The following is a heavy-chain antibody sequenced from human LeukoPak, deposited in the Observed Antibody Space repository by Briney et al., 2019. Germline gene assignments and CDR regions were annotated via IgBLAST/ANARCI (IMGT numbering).Heavy chain of an antibody. J-gene: IGHJ4*02. D-gene: IGHD3-10*01. CDR3: AKDLGRVLGGPGY. Sequence: PGGSLRLSCTASGFTFTTYTMNWVRQAPGKGLEWVSNIGPGGDERRFYSDSVNGRFTVSRDNSKNTLYLQMNSLKVDDTAIYYCAKDLGRVLGGPGYWGRGTLVIVSS. V-gene: IGHV3-23*01. CDR1: GFTFTTYT. CDR2: IGPGGDERR.